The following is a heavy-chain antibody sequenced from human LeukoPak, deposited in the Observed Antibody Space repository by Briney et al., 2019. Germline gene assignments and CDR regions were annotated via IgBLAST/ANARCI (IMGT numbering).Heavy chain of an antibody. V-gene: IGHV3-48*03. CDR3: ARGAGGYFDS. D-gene: IGHD3-10*01. CDR2: ISSSGSPI. J-gene: IGHJ4*02. CDR1: GFTFSSYE. Sequence: PGGSLRLSCAASGFTFSSYEMKWVRQAPGKGLEWVSYISSSGSPISYADSVKGRFTISRDNAENSLYLQMNSLRAEDTAVYYCARGAGGYFDSWGQGTLVTVSS.